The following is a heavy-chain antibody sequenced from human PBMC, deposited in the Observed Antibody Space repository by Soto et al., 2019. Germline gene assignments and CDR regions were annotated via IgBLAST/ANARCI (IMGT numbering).Heavy chain of an antibody. D-gene: IGHD3-9*01. Sequence: QVQLVESGGGVVQPGRSLRLSCAASGFTFSVYTMHWVRQAPGKGLEWVALISSDGSNKFYADSVKGRFTISRDNSKNTLYLQMSSLRAEDTAVYYCARYLQWGHGTLVTVSS. CDR2: ISSDGSNK. V-gene: IGHV3-30-3*01. CDR3: ARYLQ. CDR1: GFTFSVYT. J-gene: IGHJ4*01.